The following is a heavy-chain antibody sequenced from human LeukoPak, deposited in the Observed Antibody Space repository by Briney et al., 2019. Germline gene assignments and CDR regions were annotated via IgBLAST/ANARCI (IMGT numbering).Heavy chain of an antibody. CDR3: ARSPGRYSGSYSSQY. J-gene: IGHJ4*02. D-gene: IGHD1-26*01. Sequence: ASVKVSCKASGYTFTGYYMHWVRQAPGQGLEWMGWINPNSGGTNYAQKFQGRVTMTRDTSISTAYMELSRLRSDDTAVYYCARSPGRYSGSYSSQYWGQGTLVTVSS. V-gene: IGHV1-2*02. CDR2: INPNSGGT. CDR1: GYTFTGYY.